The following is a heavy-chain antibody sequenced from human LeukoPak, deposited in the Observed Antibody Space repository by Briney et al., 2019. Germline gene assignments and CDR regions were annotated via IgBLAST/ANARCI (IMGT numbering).Heavy chain of an antibody. CDR3: ARFLSEWLVHLDY. V-gene: IGHV3-11*06. J-gene: IGHJ4*02. CDR1: GFTLSDYY. Sequence: PGGSLRLSCAASGFTLSDYYMSWIRQAPGKGLEWVSYISSGSSYTNYADSVKGRFTISRDNAKNSLYLQMNSLRAEDTAVYYCARFLSEWLVHLDYWGQGTLVTVSS. CDR2: ISSGSSYT. D-gene: IGHD6-19*01.